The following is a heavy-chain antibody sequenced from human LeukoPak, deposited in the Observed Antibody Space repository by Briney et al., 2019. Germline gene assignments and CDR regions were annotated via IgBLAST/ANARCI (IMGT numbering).Heavy chain of an antibody. J-gene: IGHJ5*02. V-gene: IGHV3-48*03. CDR1: GFTFRSFE. CDR3: AKVYAGTWYDK. D-gene: IGHD3-16*01. Sequence: GGSLRLSCAASGFTFRSFEMNWVRQPPGKGLEWVSSISSSGSTIYYADSVKGRFTISRDNVKSSLYLQMNSLRAEDTAIYYCAKVYAGTWYDKWGQGTLVTVSS. CDR2: ISSSGSTI.